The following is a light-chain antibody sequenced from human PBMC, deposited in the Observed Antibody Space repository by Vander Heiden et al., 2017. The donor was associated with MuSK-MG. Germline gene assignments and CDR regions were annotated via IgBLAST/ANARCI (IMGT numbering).Light chain of an antibody. CDR1: QTLLHSNGYNY. V-gene: IGKV2-28*01. J-gene: IGKJ1*01. CDR2: LGS. Sequence: DIVMTQSPLSRPVTPGEPACIPCRSSQTLLHSNGYNYLDWYLPKPGQSPQLLVYLGSNRASGVPDRFSGSGSGTDFTLKISRVEAKDVGVYYCRQALQTLWTFGQGTKVEIK. CDR3: RQALQTLWT.